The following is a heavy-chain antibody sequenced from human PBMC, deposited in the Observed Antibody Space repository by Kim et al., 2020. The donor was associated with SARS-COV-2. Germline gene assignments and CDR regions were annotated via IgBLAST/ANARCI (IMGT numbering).Heavy chain of an antibody. CDR1: GASVTSGGSS. CDR2: MYLNGNT. J-gene: IGHJ4*02. CDR3: SRGEYYYDS. V-gene: IGHV4-30-2*01. Sequence: SETLSLTCAVSGASVTSGGSSWSWIRQPPGKGLEWIGYMYLNGNTYSTPSLKSRVYISVDRSKNQFSLNLTSVTAANTAVYYCSRGEYYYDSWSPGTLVTVSS.